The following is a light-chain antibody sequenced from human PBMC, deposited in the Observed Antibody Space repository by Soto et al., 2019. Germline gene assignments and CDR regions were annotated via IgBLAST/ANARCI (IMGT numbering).Light chain of an antibody. CDR1: SSDVGAYNY. CDR2: EVN. J-gene: IGLJ3*02. Sequence: QSALTQPPSASGSPGQSVTISCTGASSDVGAYNYVSWYQQHPGKAPKLVIYEVNKRPSGVPDRFSGSKSGTTASLIVSGLKVEDEADYYCTSYAGSNDLGVFGGGTKLTVL. CDR3: TSYAGSNDLGV. V-gene: IGLV2-8*01.